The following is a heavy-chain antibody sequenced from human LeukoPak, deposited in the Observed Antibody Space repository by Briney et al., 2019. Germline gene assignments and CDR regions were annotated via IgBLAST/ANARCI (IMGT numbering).Heavy chain of an antibody. CDR3: ATSNDSSGYYSSPLDY. V-gene: IGHV4-38-2*02. CDR1: GGSISSGYY. Sequence: SETLSLTCTVSGGSISSGYYWGWSRPPPGKGLEGIGIINHSGSTYYNPSLKSRVTISVDTSKNQFSLKLSSVTAADTAVYYCATSNDSSGYYSSPLDYWGQGTLVTVSS. CDR2: INHSGST. D-gene: IGHD3-22*01. J-gene: IGHJ4*02.